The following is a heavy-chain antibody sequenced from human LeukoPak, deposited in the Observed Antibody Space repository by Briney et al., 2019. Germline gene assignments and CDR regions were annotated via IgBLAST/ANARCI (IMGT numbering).Heavy chain of an antibody. V-gene: IGHV3-53*01. J-gene: IGHJ3*02. CDR3: ARDGTGTYAFDI. CDR2: ISGGGST. Sequence: PGGSLRLSCAASGFTFSSSAMSWVRQAPGKGLEWVSVISGGGSTFYADSVKGRFTISRDNSKNTLYLQMNSLRAEDTAVYYCARDGTGTYAFDIWGQGTMVAVSS. D-gene: IGHD1-1*01. CDR1: GFTFSSSA.